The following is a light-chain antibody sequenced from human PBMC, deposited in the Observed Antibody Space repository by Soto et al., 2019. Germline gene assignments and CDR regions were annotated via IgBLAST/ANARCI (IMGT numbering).Light chain of an antibody. J-gene: IGKJ1*01. Sequence: IVMAQSPSTRSVSPGERCTLSCRASQSIRSNLVWYQQIPGQAPRLLIYGASSRATGIPARFTGRGSGTELTIHISSMKSEDFAVFYCQKYTKWAKWTFGQRNKVDIK. CDR2: GAS. V-gene: IGKV3-15*01. CDR1: QSIRSN. CDR3: QKYTKWAKWT.